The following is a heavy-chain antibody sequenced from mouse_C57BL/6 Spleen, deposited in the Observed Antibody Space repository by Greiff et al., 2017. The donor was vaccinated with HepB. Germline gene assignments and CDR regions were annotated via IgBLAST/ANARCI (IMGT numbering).Heavy chain of an antibody. D-gene: IGHD2-1*01. V-gene: IGHV5-17*01. Sequence: EVKLVESGGGLVKPGGSLKLSCAASGFTFSDYGMHWVRQAPEKGLEWVAYLSSGSSTIYYADTVKGRFTISRDNAKNTLVLQMTSLRSEDTVMYYCARGKYYLDYWSQGTTLTVSS. CDR3: ARGKYYLDY. CDR2: LSSGSSTI. CDR1: GFTFSDYG. J-gene: IGHJ2*01.